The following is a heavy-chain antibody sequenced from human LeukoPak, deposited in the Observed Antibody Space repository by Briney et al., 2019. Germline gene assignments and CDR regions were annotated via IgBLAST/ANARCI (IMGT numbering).Heavy chain of an antibody. D-gene: IGHD1-26*01. CDR2: IYYSGST. CDR1: GGSISSYY. J-gene: IGHJ4*02. Sequence: ASETLSLTCTVSGGSISSYYWSWIRQPPGKGLEWIGYIYYSGSTNYNPSLKSRVTISVDTSKNQLSLKLSSVTAADTAVYYCARDGGSYYFDYWGQGTLVTVSS. CDR3: ARDGGSYYFDY. V-gene: IGHV4-59*01.